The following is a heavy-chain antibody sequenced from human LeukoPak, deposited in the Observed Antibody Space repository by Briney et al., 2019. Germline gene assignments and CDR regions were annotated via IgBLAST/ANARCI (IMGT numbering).Heavy chain of an antibody. CDR3: ATQGVLDAFDI. CDR1: GFTFRVAW. V-gene: IGHV3-15*01. Sequence: GGSLRLSCAASGFTFRVAWVIWVRHPPRKGVEWVGRIKSRADRVTPDYAAPVTGRITISRDDSNGTLFLQMNSLTTEDTAVYYCATQGVLDAFDIWGEGTMVIVSS. CDR2: IKSRADRVTP. J-gene: IGHJ3*02. D-gene: IGHD3-10*01.